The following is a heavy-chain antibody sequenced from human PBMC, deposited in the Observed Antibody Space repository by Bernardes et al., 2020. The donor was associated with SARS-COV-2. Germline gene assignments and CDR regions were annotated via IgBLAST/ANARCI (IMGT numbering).Heavy chain of an antibody. CDR3: ARYREDDIVVVGGMDV. D-gene: IGHD2-2*01. CDR2: ISGHCDYI. J-gene: IGHJ6*02. V-gene: IGHV3-21*01. Sequence: GGSLRLSCAASGFTFSSYWISWVRQAPGKGLDWVSSISGHCDYIYYADSVKGRFTISRDNAKNSLYLQMNSLRAEDTAVYYCARYREDDIVVVGGMDVWGRGTTVSVSS. CDR1: GFTFSSYW.